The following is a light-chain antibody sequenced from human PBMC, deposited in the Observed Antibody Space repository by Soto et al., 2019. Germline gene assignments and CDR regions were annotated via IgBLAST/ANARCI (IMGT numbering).Light chain of an antibody. J-gene: IGLJ2*01. Sequence: QSVLTQPPSVSGAPGQRVTISCTGSSSNIGAGYDVHWYQQLPGTAPKLLIYGNSNRPSGVPDRFSGSNPGTSASLAITGLLYEDEADDYCHSYDSSLSRVFGGGTKLTV. V-gene: IGLV1-40*01. CDR2: GNS. CDR3: HSYDSSLSRV. CDR1: SSNIGAGYD.